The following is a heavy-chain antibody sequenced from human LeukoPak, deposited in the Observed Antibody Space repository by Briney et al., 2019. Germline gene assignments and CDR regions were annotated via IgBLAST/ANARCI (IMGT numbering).Heavy chain of an antibody. CDR3: ATLKDSVTIFDN. V-gene: IGHV3-7*03. J-gene: IGHJ4*02. CDR2: ISQDGTDK. CDR1: GIIFSCCW. Sequence: GGSLRLSCAGSGIIFSCCWMSWVRQAPGKGLEWVASISQDGTDKRHADSVKGRFTISRDNDKNSVYLQVNSLRAEDTAVYYCATLKDSVTIFDNWGPGALLTVSS. D-gene: IGHD4-17*01.